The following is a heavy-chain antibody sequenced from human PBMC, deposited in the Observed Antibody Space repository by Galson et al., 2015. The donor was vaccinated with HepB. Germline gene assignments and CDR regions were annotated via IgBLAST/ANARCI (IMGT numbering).Heavy chain of an antibody. D-gene: IGHD3-10*01. V-gene: IGHV5-10-1*01. CDR2: IDPSDSYT. CDR3: ARLFPTHYYGSGSTIDY. J-gene: IGHJ4*02. CDR1: GYSFTSYW. Sequence: QSGAEMKKPGESLRISCKGSGYSFTSYWISWVRQMPGKGLEWMGRIDPSDSYTNYSPSFQGHVTISADKSISTAYLQWSSLKASDTAMYYCARLFPTHYYGSGSTIDYWGQGTLVTVSS.